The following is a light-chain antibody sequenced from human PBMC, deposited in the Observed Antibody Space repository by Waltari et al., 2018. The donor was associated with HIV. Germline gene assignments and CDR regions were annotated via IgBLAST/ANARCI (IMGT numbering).Light chain of an antibody. CDR2: GKK. V-gene: IGLV1-44*01. Sequence: VPNQPPPPAWAPQPRVPHPFSGNHSHHRRKSFHWAQPFPGPAPQVLLYGKKQRPSGVPDRFTGSKSGTSASLAISGLQSEDEADYYCASWDDSLNGPVFGGGTKLTVV. J-gene: IGLJ2*01. CDR1: HSHHRRKS. CDR3: ASWDDSLNGPV.